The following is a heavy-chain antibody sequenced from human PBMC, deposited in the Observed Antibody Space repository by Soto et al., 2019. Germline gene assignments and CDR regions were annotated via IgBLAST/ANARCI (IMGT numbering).Heavy chain of an antibody. Sequence: ETLSLTCTFSGGSTSRDYWGWIRQPPGKGLEWIAHVYNSGSTSYNPSLRSRVTISLDTAREQLSLRLTSVTAADTAVYYCARGRHCTSISCFGFPNIRFDPWGQGTLVTVSS. J-gene: IGHJ5*02. V-gene: IGHV4-59*01. CDR2: VYNSGST. CDR1: GGSTSRDY. D-gene: IGHD2-2*01. CDR3: ARGRHCTSISCFGFPNIRFDP.